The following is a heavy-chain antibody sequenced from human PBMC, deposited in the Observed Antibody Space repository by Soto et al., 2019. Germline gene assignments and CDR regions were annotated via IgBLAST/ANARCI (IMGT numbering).Heavy chain of an antibody. D-gene: IGHD3-22*01. CDR1: GFTFSSYG. J-gene: IGHJ4*02. V-gene: IGHV3-30*18. CDR3: AKDTYYCDSSGPSLGY. CDR2: ISYDGSNK. Sequence: PGGSLRLSCAASGFTFSSYGMHWVRQAPGKGLEWVAVISYDGSNKYYADSVKGRFTISRDNSKNTLYLQMNSLRAEDTAVYYCAKDTYYCDSSGPSLGYWGQGTLVTVSS.